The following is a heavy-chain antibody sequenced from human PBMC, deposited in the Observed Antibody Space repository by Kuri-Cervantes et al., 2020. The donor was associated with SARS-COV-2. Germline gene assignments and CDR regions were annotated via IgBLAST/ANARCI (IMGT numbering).Heavy chain of an antibody. J-gene: IGHJ3*02. V-gene: IGHV4-59*01. D-gene: IGHD5-24*01. CDR1: GGSISSYC. CDR3: ARDKLQFDAFDI. CDR2: IYHSGST. Sequence: ESLKISCTVSGGSISSYCWSWIRQPPGKGLEWIGYIYHSGSTNYNPSLKSRVTISVDTSKNQFSLKLRSVTAADTAVYYCARDKLQFDAFDIWGQGTMVTVSS.